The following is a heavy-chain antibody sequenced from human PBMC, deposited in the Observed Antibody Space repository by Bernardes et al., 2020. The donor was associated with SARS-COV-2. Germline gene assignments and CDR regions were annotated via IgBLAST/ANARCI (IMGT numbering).Heavy chain of an antibody. D-gene: IGHD2-15*01. Sequence: GSLSLSCEASGFTFHPYTMQWVRPAPGKGLEWVSYISISSSTIYYADSVKGRFTISRDNAKNSLYLQMNSLRAEDTAVYYCARDWVYCSGGSCYLDYWGQGTLVTVSS. CDR2: ISISSSTI. CDR1: GFTFHPYT. CDR3: ARDWVYCSGGSCYLDY. V-gene: IGHV3-48*01. J-gene: IGHJ4*02.